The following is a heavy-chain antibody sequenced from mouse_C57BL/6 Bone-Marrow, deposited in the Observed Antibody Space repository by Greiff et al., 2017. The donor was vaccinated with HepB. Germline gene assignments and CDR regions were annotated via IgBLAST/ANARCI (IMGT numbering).Heavy chain of an antibody. CDR1: GFTFSSYA. CDR2: ISSGGDYI. D-gene: IGHD2-3*01. Sequence: EVMLVESGEGLVKPGGSLKLSCAASGFTFSSYAMSWVRQTPEKRLEWVAYISSGGDYIYYADTVKGRFTISRDNARNTLYLQMSSLKSEDTAMYYCTREEDDGYHYAMDYWGQGTSVTVSS. J-gene: IGHJ4*01. V-gene: IGHV5-9-1*02. CDR3: TREEDDGYHYAMDY.